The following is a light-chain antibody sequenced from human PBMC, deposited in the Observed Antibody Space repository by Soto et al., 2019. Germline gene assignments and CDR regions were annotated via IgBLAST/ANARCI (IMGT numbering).Light chain of an antibody. CDR3: QQSYSTPIFT. CDR2: AAS. Sequence: DIQMTQSPSSLSASVGDRVTITCRASQSISSYLNWYQQKPGKAPKLLIYAASSLQSGVPSRFSCRGSGTDFTLTISSLQPEDFATYYCQQSYSTPIFTFGPGTKVDIK. J-gene: IGKJ3*01. CDR1: QSISSY. V-gene: IGKV1-39*01.